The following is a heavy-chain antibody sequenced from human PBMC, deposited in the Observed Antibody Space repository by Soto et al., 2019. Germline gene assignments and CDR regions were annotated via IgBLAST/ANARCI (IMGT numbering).Heavy chain of an antibody. J-gene: IGHJ4*02. D-gene: IGHD2-15*01. V-gene: IGHV3-9*01. CDR2: ISWNNGNV. Sequence: EVQLVESGGGLVQPGRSLRLSCAASGFTFDDYGMHWVRQAPGKGLEWVSGISWNNGNVGFADSVKGRFTIPRDNAKNYLYLQMNSLRVEDTGIYYCAKTLGGVVAAVDYWGQGTLVTVSS. CDR3: AKTLGGVVAAVDY. CDR1: GFTFDDYG.